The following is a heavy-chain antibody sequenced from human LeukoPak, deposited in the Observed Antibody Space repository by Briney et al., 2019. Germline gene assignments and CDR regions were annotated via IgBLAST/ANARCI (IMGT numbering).Heavy chain of an antibody. CDR1: GYTLTELS. Sequence: GASVKVSCKVSGYTLTELSMHWVRQAPGKGLEWMGGFDPEDGETIYAQKFQGRVTMTEDTSTDTAYMELSSLRSEDTAVYYCAALSSGWYGGGYNWFDPWGQGTLVTVSS. J-gene: IGHJ5*02. D-gene: IGHD6-19*01. V-gene: IGHV1-24*01. CDR3: AALSSGWYGGGYNWFDP. CDR2: FDPEDGET.